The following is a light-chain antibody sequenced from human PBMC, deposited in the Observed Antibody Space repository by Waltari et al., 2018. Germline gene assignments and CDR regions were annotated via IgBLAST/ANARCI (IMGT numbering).Light chain of an antibody. CDR2: GAS. V-gene: IGKV3-20*01. CDR3: QHYVRLPAT. J-gene: IGKJ1*01. CDR1: QRVSRA. Sequence: EIVLPQSPGSLSSYPGERVTLSCRASQRVSRALAWYQQKPGQAPRLLIFGASNRATGIPDRFSGSGSETDFSLTISRLEPEDFAVYYCQHYVRLPATFGRGTKVEIK.